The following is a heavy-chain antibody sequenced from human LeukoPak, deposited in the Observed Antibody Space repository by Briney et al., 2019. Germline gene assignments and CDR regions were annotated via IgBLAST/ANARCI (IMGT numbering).Heavy chain of an antibody. CDR3: ARTDYDSSGSSDY. J-gene: IGHJ4*02. CDR2: INPNSGGT. D-gene: IGHD3-22*01. V-gene: IGHV1-2*02. Sequence: GASVKVFCKASGYTFTGYYMHWVRQAPGQGLEWMGWINPNSGGTNYAQKFQGRVTMTRDTSISTAYMELSRLRSDDTAVYYCARTDYDSSGSSDYWGQGTLVTVSS. CDR1: GYTFTGYY.